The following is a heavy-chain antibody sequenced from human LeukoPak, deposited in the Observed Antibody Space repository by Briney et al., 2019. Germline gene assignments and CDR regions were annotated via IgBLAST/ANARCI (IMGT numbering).Heavy chain of an antibody. V-gene: IGHV1-18*01. D-gene: IGHD2-2*01. Sequence: ASVKVSCKASSYTFTSYGISWVRQAPGQGLEWMGWVSAYNDNTNYAQKLQGRVTMTEDTSTDTAYMELSSLRSEDTAVYYCATGTVVPAATWGYWGQGTLVTVSS. CDR2: VSAYNDNT. CDR1: SYTFTSYG. J-gene: IGHJ4*02. CDR3: ATGTVVPAATWGY.